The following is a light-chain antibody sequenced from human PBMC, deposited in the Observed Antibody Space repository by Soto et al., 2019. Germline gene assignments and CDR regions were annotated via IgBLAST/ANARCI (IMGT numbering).Light chain of an antibody. CDR2: GAS. J-gene: IGKJ5*01. CDR3: QQYNNWLIT. Sequence: EIVMTQSPATLSVSPGGRATLSCRASQSVSSNLAWYQQKPGQAPRLLIYGASTRATGIPARFSGSGSGTEFTLTISSLQSVDFAVYYCQQYNNWLITFGQGTRLEIK. V-gene: IGKV3-15*01. CDR1: QSVSSN.